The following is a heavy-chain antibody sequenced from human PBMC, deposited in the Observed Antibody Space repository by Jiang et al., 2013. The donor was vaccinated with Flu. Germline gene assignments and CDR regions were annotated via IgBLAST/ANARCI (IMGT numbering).Heavy chain of an antibody. CDR1: GGSISSSSYY. Sequence: PGLVKPSETLSLTCTVSGGSISSSSYYWGWIRQPPGKGLEWIGSIYYSGSTYYNPSLKSRVTISVDTSKNQFSLKLSSVTAADTAVYYCARGDDLYGDYLPVDYWGQGTLVTVSS. CDR2: IYYSGST. V-gene: IGHV4-39*07. D-gene: IGHD4-17*01. CDR3: ARGDDLYGDYLPVDY. J-gene: IGHJ4*02.